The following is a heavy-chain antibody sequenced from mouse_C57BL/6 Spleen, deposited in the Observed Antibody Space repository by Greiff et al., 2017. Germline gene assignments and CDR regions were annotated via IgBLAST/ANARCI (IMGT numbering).Heavy chain of an antibody. D-gene: IGHD2-1*01. Sequence: EVMLVESGGGLVQPGGSLKLSCAASGFTFSDYYMYWVRQTPETRLEWVAYISNGGGSTYYPDTVKGRFTISRDNAKNLLYLQMSRLKSEDTAMYYCARGGNYEAMDYWGQGTSVTVSS. CDR2: ISNGGGST. CDR3: ARGGNYEAMDY. J-gene: IGHJ4*01. CDR1: GFTFSDYY. V-gene: IGHV5-12*01.